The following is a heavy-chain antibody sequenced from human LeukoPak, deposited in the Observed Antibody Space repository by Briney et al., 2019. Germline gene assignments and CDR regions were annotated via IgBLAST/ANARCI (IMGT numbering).Heavy chain of an antibody. Sequence: GGSLRLSCAASGFTFSSFAMSWVRQPPGKGLEWVSGISGSGTSTYYGDSVKGRFSISRDNSKNTLYLQLNSLRAEDTAMYYCAKDLVVAVMIGHYYFYGMDVWGQGTTVTVSS. J-gene: IGHJ6*02. CDR3: AKDLVVAVMIGHYYFYGMDV. D-gene: IGHD2-2*01. CDR1: GFTFSSFA. CDR2: ISGSGTST. V-gene: IGHV3-23*01.